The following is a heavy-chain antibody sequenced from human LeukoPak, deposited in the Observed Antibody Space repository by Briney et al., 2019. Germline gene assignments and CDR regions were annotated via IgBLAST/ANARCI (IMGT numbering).Heavy chain of an antibody. Sequence: PSETLSLTCTVSGGSIGSGDYYWSWIRRPPGKGLEWIGYIYYSGSTYYNPSLKSRVTVSVDTSKNQFSLKLSSVTAADTAVYYCASTTIFGVVTDDNWFDPWGQGTLVTVSS. CDR3: ASTTIFGVVTDDNWFDP. J-gene: IGHJ5*02. CDR2: IYYSGST. V-gene: IGHV4-30-4*08. CDR1: GGSIGSGDYY. D-gene: IGHD3-3*01.